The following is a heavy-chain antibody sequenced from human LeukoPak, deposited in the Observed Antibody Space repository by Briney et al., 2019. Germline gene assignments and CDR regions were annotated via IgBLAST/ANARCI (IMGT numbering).Heavy chain of an antibody. J-gene: IGHJ4*02. D-gene: IGHD6-19*01. CDR3: VRRGDASSGWGDHDF. CDR1: GFTFNRNA. V-gene: IGHV3-23*01. Sequence: GGSLRLSCAASGFTFNRNAISWVRQAPGKGLEWVSTIGGSGDKTFYADSVKGRFTISRDNSKNMVHLQMNSLTGEDTALYYCVRRGDASSGWGDHDFWGQGALVTLSS. CDR2: IGGSGDKT.